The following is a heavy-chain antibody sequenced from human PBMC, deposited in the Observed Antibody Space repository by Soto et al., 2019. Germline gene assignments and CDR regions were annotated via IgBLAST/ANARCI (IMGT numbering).Heavy chain of an antibody. V-gene: IGHV3-21*01. J-gene: IGHJ4*02. CDR2: ISGTASHI. CDR1: GLSFSRYA. CDR3: AKGRGAAYYFDF. Sequence: LLVESGGGLVKPGGSLRLSCAGSGLSFSRYAVNWVRQAPGKGLEWVASISGTASHIRYADSVRGRFTISKDDAKNSLSLQMTSLRAEDTAVYFCAKGRGAAYYFDFWGRGTLVSVSS. D-gene: IGHD3-10*01.